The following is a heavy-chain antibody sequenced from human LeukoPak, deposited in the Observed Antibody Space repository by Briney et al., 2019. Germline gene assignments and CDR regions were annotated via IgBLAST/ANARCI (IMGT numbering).Heavy chain of an antibody. CDR2: ISSSGSTI. D-gene: IGHD2-15*01. V-gene: IGHV3-11*01. CDR3: AREYCSGGSCYSEFFDY. J-gene: IGHJ4*02. CDR1: GFTFSDYY. Sequence: GSLRLSCAASGFTFSDYYMSWILQAPGKGLEWVSYISSSGSTIYYADSVKGRFTISRDNAKNSLYLQMNSLRAEDTAVYYCAREYCSGGSCYSEFFDYWGQGTLVTVSS.